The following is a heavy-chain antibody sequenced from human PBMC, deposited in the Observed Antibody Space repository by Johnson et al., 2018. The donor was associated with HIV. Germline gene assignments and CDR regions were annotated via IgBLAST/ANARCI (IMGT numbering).Heavy chain of an antibody. CDR1: GITVSSNY. CDR3: AKDLFTEREDDVFDV. Sequence: VQLVESGGGLAQPGGSLRLSCAASGITVSSNYMSWVRQAPGKGLEWVSVIYSGGSKYYADSVKGRVTISRDNSKNTLYRQMNSLRAEDTAVYYCAKDLFTEREDDVFDVWGQGTMVTVSS. J-gene: IGHJ3*01. CDR2: IYSGGSK. D-gene: IGHD1-26*01. V-gene: IGHV3-66*01.